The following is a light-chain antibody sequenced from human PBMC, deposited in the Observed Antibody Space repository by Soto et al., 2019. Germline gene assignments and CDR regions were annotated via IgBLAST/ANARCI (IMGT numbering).Light chain of an antibody. CDR1: QNINRW. CDR3: QRYDTFSPWT. Sequence: DIQMTQSPSTLSASVGDRVTITCRASQNINRWLAWYQQKPGKAPKLLIYDASSLESGVPSRFNGSGSETEFTLTISSLQPDDFATYYCQRYDTFSPWTFGQGTKVEIK. V-gene: IGKV1-5*01. CDR2: DAS. J-gene: IGKJ1*01.